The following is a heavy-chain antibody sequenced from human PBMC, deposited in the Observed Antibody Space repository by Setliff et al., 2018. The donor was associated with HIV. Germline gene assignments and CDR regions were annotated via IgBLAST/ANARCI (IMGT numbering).Heavy chain of an antibody. Sequence: ETLSLTCTVSGGSISSSSFYWTWVRQPPGEGLEWIGNIYYSGSTYYNPSLKSRITISVDTSQNQFSLKLRSVTAADTAVYYCASQGRSGWLWGGFVSWGQGTLVTVSS. CDR3: ASQGRSGWLWGGFVS. V-gene: IGHV4-39*01. CDR1: GGSISSSSFY. J-gene: IGHJ4*02. D-gene: IGHD6-19*01. CDR2: IYYSGST.